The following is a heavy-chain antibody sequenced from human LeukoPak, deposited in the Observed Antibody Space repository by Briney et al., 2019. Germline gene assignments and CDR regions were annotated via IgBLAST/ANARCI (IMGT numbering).Heavy chain of an antibody. D-gene: IGHD6-6*01. Sequence: GASVKVSCKASGYTFTSYDINWVRQATGQGLEWMGWMNPNSGNTGYAQKFQGRVTITRNTSISTAYMELSSLRSEDTAVYYCARARSSSSSSYYYYMDVWGKGTTVTVSS. CDR3: ARARSSSSSSYYYYMDV. V-gene: IGHV1-8*03. CDR2: MNPNSGNT. J-gene: IGHJ6*03. CDR1: GYTFTSYD.